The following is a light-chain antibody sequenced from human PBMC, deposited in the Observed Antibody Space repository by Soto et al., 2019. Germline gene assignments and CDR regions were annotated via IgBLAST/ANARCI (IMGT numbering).Light chain of an antibody. CDR1: QSISSW. CDR2: DAA. J-gene: IGKJ1*01. Sequence: DIQMTQSPSTLSASGGDRVTITCRASQSISSWLAWYQQKPGKAPKLVIYDAASLESGVPSRLSGGGSGTEFTLTTTSLQPDDFATYYCQQYNSYWSFGQGTKVAIK. CDR3: QQYNSYWS. V-gene: IGKV1-5*01.